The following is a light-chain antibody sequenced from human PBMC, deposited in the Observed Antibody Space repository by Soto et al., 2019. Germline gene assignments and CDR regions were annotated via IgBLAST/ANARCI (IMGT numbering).Light chain of an antibody. Sequence: EIVMTQSPATLSVSPGGRATLSCRASQGISDTLTWYQQKPGQAPRLLIHGASTRSHGFPARFSGSGYGTVFTLSIRSMQSEDFAVYYGQQYDNWPWTFGQGTKVDIK. J-gene: IGKJ1*01. CDR2: GAS. CDR3: QQYDNWPWT. CDR1: QGISDT. V-gene: IGKV3-15*01.